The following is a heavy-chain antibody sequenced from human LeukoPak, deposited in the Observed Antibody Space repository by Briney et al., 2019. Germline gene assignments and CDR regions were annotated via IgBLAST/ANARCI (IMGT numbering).Heavy chain of an antibody. CDR1: GFTFSSSW. J-gene: IGHJ5*02. CDR3: TRDGGYGCSPMACYFRFDP. V-gene: IGHV3-7*01. Sequence: GGSLRLSCAASGFTFSSSWMTWVRQAPGKGLEWVANINQGGSEEYYADSVKGRFTVSRDNAKNSLYLQLNSLRVEDTAFYYCTRDGGYGCSPMACYFRFDPWGQGTLVTVSS. CDR2: INQGGSEE. D-gene: IGHD2-21*02.